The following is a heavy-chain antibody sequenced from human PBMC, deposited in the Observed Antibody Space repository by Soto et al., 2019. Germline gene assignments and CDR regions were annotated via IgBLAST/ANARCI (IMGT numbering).Heavy chain of an antibody. V-gene: IGHV1-3*01. Sequence: GASVKVSCKASGYTFTSYAMHWVRQAPGQRLEWMGWINAGNGNTKYSQKFQGRVTITRDTSASTAYMELSSLRSEDTAVYYCARGSYYDSSGYPSSDYWGQGTLVTVSS. J-gene: IGHJ4*02. D-gene: IGHD3-22*01. CDR3: ARGSYYDSSGYPSSDY. CDR2: INAGNGNT. CDR1: GYTFTSYA.